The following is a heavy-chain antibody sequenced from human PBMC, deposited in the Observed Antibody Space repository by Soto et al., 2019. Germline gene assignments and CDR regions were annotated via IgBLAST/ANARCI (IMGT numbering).Heavy chain of an antibody. J-gene: IGHJ4*02. CDR1: GFTFSNYW. CDR2: INSDGTRA. V-gene: IGHV3-74*01. D-gene: IGHD2-15*01. CDR3: ARAHSGPD. Sequence: VGSLRLSCAASGFTFSNYWMYWVRQVPGKGLVWVARINSDGTRASYGNSAKGRFTISRDNAKNTLYLQMDSLRADDTAVYYCARAHSGPDWGQGTLVTVSS.